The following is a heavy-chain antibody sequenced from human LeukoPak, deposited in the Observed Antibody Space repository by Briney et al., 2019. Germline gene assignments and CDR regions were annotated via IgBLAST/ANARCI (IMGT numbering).Heavy chain of an antibody. J-gene: IGHJ6*02. D-gene: IGHD6-19*01. V-gene: IGHV3-53*01. Sequence: GGSLRLSCAASGFTVSSNYMSWVRQAPGKGLEWVSVIYSGGSTFYADSVKGRFTISRDNSKNTLYLQMNSLRAEDTAVYYCARSTNRGWYRYGMDVWGQGTTVTVSS. CDR3: ARSTNRGWYRYGMDV. CDR2: IYSGGST. CDR1: GFTVSSNY.